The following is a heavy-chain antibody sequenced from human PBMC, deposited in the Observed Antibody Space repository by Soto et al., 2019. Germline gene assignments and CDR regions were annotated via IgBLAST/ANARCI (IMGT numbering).Heavy chain of an antibody. CDR3: ARSFGWYAIDY. CDR1: GGSVSSSFF. V-gene: IGHV4-4*02. Sequence: QVLLQESGPGLVQPSGTLSLSCAVSGGSVSSSFFWGWVRQPPGKGLEWIGDIFHSGSVNYNPSLKSRFTISIDKSKKQFSLELNSVTTADTAVYYFARSFGWYAIDYWGQGTLVIVSS. CDR2: IFHSGSV. J-gene: IGHJ4*02. D-gene: IGHD6-19*01.